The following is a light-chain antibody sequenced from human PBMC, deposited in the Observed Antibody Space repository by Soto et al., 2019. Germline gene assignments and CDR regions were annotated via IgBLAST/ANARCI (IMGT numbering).Light chain of an antibody. Sequence: EIVMTQSPATLSVSPGARATLSCRASQRVSSNLACYQQKPGQAPRLLIYGATTRATVIPARFSGSGSGTVFTLTISSLQSEDFAVYYCQQDNNWHRTFGQWTKVEIK. CDR2: GAT. CDR1: QRVSSN. V-gene: IGKV3-15*01. J-gene: IGKJ1*01. CDR3: QQDNNWHRT.